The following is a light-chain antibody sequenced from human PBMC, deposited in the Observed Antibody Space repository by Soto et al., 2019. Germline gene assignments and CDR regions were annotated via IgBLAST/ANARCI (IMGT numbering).Light chain of an antibody. CDR3: QQYGSSPLYT. J-gene: IGKJ2*01. Sequence: EIVLTHSPGTLSLSPGERATLSCRASQSVSSSYLAWYQQKPGQAPRLLIYGASARATGIPDRFSGSGSGTDFTLTISRLEPEDFAVYYCQQYGSSPLYTFGQGTKLGSN. CDR1: QSVSSSY. CDR2: GAS. V-gene: IGKV3-20*01.